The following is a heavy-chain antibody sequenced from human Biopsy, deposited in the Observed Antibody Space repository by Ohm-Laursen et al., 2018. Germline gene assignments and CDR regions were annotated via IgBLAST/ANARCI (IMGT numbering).Heavy chain of an antibody. CDR2: INPSGSTT. CDR1: GYSFTSYY. J-gene: IGHJ4*02. D-gene: IGHD6-19*01. Sequence: ASVKVSCKASGYSFTSYYMHWVRQAPGQGLEWMGMINPSGSTTSYPQIFQGRVTMTRDTSKSTVYMELSSLRSADTAVYFCARNTGWYGDLYYFDYWGPGNPGHRLL. CDR3: ARNTGWYGDLYYFDY. V-gene: IGHV1-46*01.